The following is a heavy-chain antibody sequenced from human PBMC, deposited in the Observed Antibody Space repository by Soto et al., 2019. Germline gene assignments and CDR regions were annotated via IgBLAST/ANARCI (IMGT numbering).Heavy chain of an antibody. J-gene: IGHJ3*02. CDR2: FYRTEGT. Sequence: DVQVVESGGGLIQPGGSLRLSCAASGFTVNGKEYITWVRQAPGKGLEWVSAFYRTEGTYYADSVKGRFTVSIDNSKNTVYLQMNSLSPEETSVYYFATWLQREHAFDIWGLGTMVTVSS. CDR1: GFTVNGKEY. CDR3: ATWLQREHAFDI. D-gene: IGHD1-1*01. V-gene: IGHV3-53*01.